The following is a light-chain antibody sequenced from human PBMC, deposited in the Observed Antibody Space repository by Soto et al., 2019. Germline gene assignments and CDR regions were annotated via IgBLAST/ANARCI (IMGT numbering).Light chain of an antibody. CDR1: QSVSSN. V-gene: IGKV3-20*01. CDR3: QQYGSSSIT. CDR2: GAS. Sequence: EVVLTQSPDTLSLSPGERATLSCRASQSVSSNLAWYQQKPGQAPRLLIYGASTRATGIPARFSGTGSGTEFTLTISRLEPEDFAVYYCQQYGSSSITFGQGTRLEIK. J-gene: IGKJ5*01.